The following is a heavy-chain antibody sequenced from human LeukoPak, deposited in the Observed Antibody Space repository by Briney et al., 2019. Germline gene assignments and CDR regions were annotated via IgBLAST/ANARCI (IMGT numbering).Heavy chain of an antibody. J-gene: IGHJ5*02. CDR2: IYYTGGT. CDR1: GGSISSHY. Sequence: SETLSLTCTVSGGSISSHYWSWIRQPPGKGLEWIGYIYYTGGTNYNPSLKSRVTISVDTSKNQFSLKLSSVTAADTAVYYCAREDYVWGSYTPWGQGTLVTVSS. D-gene: IGHD3-16*01. CDR3: AREDYVWGSYTP. V-gene: IGHV4-59*11.